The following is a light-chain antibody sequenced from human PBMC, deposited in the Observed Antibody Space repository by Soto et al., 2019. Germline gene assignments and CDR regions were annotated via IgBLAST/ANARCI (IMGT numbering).Light chain of an antibody. CDR2: KAS. V-gene: IGKV1-5*03. J-gene: IGKJ1*01. CDR3: QQYGSYSWT. Sequence: DIQMTQSPSTLAASVGDRVTITCRASQSISSWVAWYQQKPGKAPNLLIYKASSLESGVPSRFSGSGSGTEFTLTISRLQPDDFATYYCQQYGSYSWTFGQGTKVEIK. CDR1: QSISSW.